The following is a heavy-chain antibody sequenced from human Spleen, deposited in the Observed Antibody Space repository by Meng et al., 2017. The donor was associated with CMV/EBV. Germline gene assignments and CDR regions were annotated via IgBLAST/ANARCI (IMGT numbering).Heavy chain of an antibody. Sequence: GESLKISCAASGFSFSTYSLNWVRQAPGKGLEWVSVIYSGGSTYYADSVKGRFTISRDNSKNTLYLQMNSLRAEDTAVYYCARGRITIFGVVMENDAFDIWGQGTMVTVSS. CDR2: IYSGGST. V-gene: IGHV3-53*01. D-gene: IGHD3-3*01. CDR3: ARGRITIFGVVMENDAFDI. J-gene: IGHJ3*02. CDR1: GFSFSTYS.